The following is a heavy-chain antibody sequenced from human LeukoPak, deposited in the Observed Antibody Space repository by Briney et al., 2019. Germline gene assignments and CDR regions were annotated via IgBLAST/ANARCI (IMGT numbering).Heavy chain of an antibody. CDR3: ARGVYYDSSDDY. Sequence: GGSLRLSCAASGFTFSTYNMNWVRQAPGKGLEWVSSITSGDTYIYYADSVKGRFTISRDNAKNSLFLQMNSLRAEDTAVYYCARGVYYDSSDDYWGQGTLVTVSS. CDR1: GFTFSTYN. CDR2: ITSGDTYI. V-gene: IGHV3-21*01. J-gene: IGHJ4*02. D-gene: IGHD3-22*01.